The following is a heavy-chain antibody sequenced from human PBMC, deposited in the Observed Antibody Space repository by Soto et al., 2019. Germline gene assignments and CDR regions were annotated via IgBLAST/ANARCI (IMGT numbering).Heavy chain of an antibody. CDR2: IYPGDSDT. D-gene: IGHD3-3*01. Sequence: GESLKISCKGSGYSFTSYWIGWVRQMPGKGLEWMGIIYPGDSDTRYSPSFQGQVTISADKSISTAYLQWSSLKASDTAMYYCARLLRITIFGVVILDAFDIWGQGTMVTVSS. J-gene: IGHJ3*02. CDR1: GYSFTSYW. V-gene: IGHV5-51*01. CDR3: ARLLRITIFGVVILDAFDI.